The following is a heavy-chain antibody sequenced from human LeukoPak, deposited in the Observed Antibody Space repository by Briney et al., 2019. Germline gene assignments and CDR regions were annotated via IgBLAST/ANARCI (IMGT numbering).Heavy chain of an antibody. CDR3: ARAYYYYYGMDV. J-gene: IGHJ6*02. CDR2: IKQDGSEK. CDR1: GFTVSSNY. V-gene: IGHV3-7*01. Sequence: GGSLRLSCAASGFTVSSNYMSWVRQAPGKGLEWVANIKQDGSEKYYVDSVKGRFTISRDNAKNSLYLQMNSLRAEDTAVYYCARAYYYYYGMDVWGQGTTVTVSS.